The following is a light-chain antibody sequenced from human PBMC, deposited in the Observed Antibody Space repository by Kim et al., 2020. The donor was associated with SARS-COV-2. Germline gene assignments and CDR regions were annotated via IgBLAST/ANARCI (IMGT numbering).Light chain of an antibody. V-gene: IGKV1-5*01. J-gene: IGKJ1*01. CDR3: KQYKSYWT. CDR1: QRISSW. Sequence: GDRVTITCRASQRISSWLAWYQQKPGKAPKLLIYDASSLKSGVPSRLSGGGSGTEFTLTITSLQPDDSATYYCKQYKSYWTFGQGTKV. CDR2: DAS.